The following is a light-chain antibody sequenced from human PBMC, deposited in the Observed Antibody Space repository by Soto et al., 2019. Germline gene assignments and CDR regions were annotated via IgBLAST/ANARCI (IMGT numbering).Light chain of an antibody. CDR3: QQSYSTFG. CDR1: QSNSSY. Sequence: DIQMTQSPSSLSASVGDRVTITCRASQSNSSYLNWYQQKLGKAPKLLIYAASSLQSGVPSRFSGSGSGTDFTLIINSLQPEDFATYYCQQSYSTFGFGPGTKVDIK. CDR2: AAS. V-gene: IGKV1-39*01. J-gene: IGKJ3*01.